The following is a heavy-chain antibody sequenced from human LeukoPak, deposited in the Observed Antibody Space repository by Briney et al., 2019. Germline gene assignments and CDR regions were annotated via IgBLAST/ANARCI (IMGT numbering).Heavy chain of an antibody. V-gene: IGHV3-7*01. CDR3: ARDWAAHVFPAYYFDY. CDR2: INKDGSVA. J-gene: IGHJ4*02. D-gene: IGHD3-10*01. CDR1: GFMFSNYW. Sequence: GGSLRLSCVGSGFMFSNYWMSWVRQAPGKGLEWVANINKDGSVAYSADSLKGRFTISRDNSKNTLYLQMNSLRAEDTAVYYCARDWAAHVFPAYYFDYWGQGTLVTVSS.